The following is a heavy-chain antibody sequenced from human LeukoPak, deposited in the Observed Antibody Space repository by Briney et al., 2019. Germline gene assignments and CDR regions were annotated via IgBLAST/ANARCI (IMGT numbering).Heavy chain of an antibody. CDR3: ARQIQLWLGWFDP. V-gene: IGHV3-21*01. CDR1: GFTFSSYS. D-gene: IGHD5-18*01. CDR2: ISSSSSYI. Sequence: PGGSLRLSCAASGFTFSSYSMNWVRQAPGKGLEWVSSISSSSSYIYYADSVKGRFTISRDNAKNSLYLQMNSLRAEDTAVYYCARQIQLWLGWFDPWGQGTLVTVSS. J-gene: IGHJ5*02.